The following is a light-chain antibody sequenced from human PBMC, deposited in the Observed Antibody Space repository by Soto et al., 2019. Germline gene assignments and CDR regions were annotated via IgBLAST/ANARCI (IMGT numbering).Light chain of an antibody. Sequence: IVMTQAPVTLSVSPGERATLSCRASQSISSNLAWYQHKPGQAPRLLIFGASTRATDVPARFSGSGSGTEFTLTIGSLQSEDFAVYYCLQHNNWPRTFGQGTKV. CDR2: GAS. V-gene: IGKV3-15*01. CDR3: LQHNNWPRT. J-gene: IGKJ1*01. CDR1: QSISSN.